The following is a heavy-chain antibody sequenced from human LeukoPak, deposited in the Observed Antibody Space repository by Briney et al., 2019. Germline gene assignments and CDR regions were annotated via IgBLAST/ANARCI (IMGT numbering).Heavy chain of an antibody. D-gene: IGHD3-9*01. V-gene: IGHV3-48*01. CDR1: GFTFSSYG. CDR3: ARGPLTGDERLDY. Sequence: PGGSLRLSCAASGFTFSSYGMHWVRQAPGKGLEWVSYISDSSSTIYYADSVKGRFTISRDNAKNSLYLHLNSLRPEDTAVYYCARGPLTGDERLDYWGPGTLVTASS. CDR2: ISDSSSTI. J-gene: IGHJ4*02.